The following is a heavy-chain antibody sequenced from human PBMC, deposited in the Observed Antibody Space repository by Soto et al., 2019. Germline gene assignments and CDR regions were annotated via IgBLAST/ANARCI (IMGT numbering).Heavy chain of an antibody. V-gene: IGHV4-34*01. J-gene: IGHJ4*02. CDR1: GGSFSAYY. CDR3: ATKTYYYSSGSPDHNYI. CDR2: INHSGST. Sequence: SETLSLTCAVYGGSFSAYYWSWIRQPPGKGLEWIGEINHSGSTNYNPSLKSRVTISVDTSKNQFSLKLSSVTAADTAVYYCATKTYYYSSGSPDHNYIWGQGTLVTVSS. D-gene: IGHD3-10*01.